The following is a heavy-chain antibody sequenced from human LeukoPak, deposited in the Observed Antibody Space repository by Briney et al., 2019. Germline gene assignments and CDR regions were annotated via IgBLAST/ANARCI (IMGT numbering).Heavy chain of an antibody. Sequence: GGSLRLSCAASGFTFSDSYMTWVRQAPGKGLEWVSSISSSSSYIYYADSVKGRFTISRDNAKNSLYLQMNSLRAEDTAVYYCARGVSRVDYWGQGTLVTVSS. D-gene: IGHD2/OR15-2a*01. CDR1: GFTFSDSY. CDR3: ARGVSRVDY. V-gene: IGHV3-21*01. CDR2: ISSSSSYI. J-gene: IGHJ4*02.